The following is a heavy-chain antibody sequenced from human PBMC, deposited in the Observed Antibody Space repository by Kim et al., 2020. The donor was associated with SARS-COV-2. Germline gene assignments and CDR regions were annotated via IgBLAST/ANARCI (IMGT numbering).Heavy chain of an antibody. J-gene: IGHJ4*02. D-gene: IGHD3-22*01. CDR2: INHSGST. Sequence: SETLSLTCAVYGGSFSGYYWSWIRQPPGKGLEWIGEINHSGSTNYNPSLKSRVTISVDTSKNQFSLKLSSVTAADTAVYYCARGRYYDSSGYSCDYWGQG. V-gene: IGHV4-34*01. CDR3: ARGRYYDSSGYSCDY. CDR1: GGSFSGYY.